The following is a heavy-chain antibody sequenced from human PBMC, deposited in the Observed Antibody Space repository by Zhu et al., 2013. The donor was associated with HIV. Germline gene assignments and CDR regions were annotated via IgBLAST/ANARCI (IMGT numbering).Heavy chain of an antibody. Sequence: EVQLVESGGGLIRPGGSLRLSCAASGFSVNTNSMSWVRQAPGKGLEWVSVIYSSGSTYYGDSVKGRFTISRDIFQNTLYLQMNSLRAEDTAVYYCARDWSKDGDDDNWFDPWGQGTLVTVSS. CDR1: GFSVNTNS. J-gene: IGHJ5*02. V-gene: IGHV3-53*01. D-gene: IGHD4-17*01. CDR2: IYSSGST. CDR3: ARDWSKDGDDDNWFDP.